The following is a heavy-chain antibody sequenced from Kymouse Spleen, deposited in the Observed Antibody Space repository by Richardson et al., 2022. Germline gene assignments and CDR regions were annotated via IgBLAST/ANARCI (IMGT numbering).Heavy chain of an antibody. D-gene: IGHD7-27*02. CDR3: ARGGAGDKNYYYGMDV. Sequence: QVQLQQWGAGLLKPSETLSLTCAVYGGSFSGYYWSWIRQPPGKGLEWIGEINHSGSTNYNPSLKSRVTISVDTSKNQFSLKLSSVTAADTAVYYCARGGAGDKNYYYGMDVWGQGTTVTVSS. J-gene: IGHJ6*02. CDR2: INHSGST. CDR1: GGSFSGYY. V-gene: IGHV4-34*01.